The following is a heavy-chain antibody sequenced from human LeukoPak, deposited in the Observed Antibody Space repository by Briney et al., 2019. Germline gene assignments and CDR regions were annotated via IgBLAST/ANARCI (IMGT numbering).Heavy chain of an antibody. V-gene: IGHV3-23*01. D-gene: IGHD6-19*01. CDR2: ISGSSGST. J-gene: IGHJ4*02. CDR3: ARASVAGWYCFDY. CDR1: GFTFSNYA. Sequence: PGGSLRLSCAASGFTFSNYAMSWVRQAPGKGLEWVSGISGSSGSTYNADSVKGRFTISRDNSKNTLYLQVNSLRAEDTAVYYCARASVAGWYCFDYWGQGTLVTVSS.